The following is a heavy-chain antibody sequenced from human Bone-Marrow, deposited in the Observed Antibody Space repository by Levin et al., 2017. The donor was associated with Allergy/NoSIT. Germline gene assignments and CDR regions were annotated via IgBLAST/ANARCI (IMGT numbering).Heavy chain of an antibody. J-gene: IGHJ6*04. D-gene: IGHD3-16*01. CDR2: ISYSGST. CDR1: GDSVSSGTFY. Sequence: SETLSLTCTVSGDSVSSGTFYWSWLRQPPGKGLEWIGYISYSGSTNYNPSLKGRGIISVDASKNLFSLKLSSVTAADTAVYCCARDQDVWGDSIVWGKGTTVTVSS. V-gene: IGHV4-61*01. CDR3: ARDQDVWGDSIV.